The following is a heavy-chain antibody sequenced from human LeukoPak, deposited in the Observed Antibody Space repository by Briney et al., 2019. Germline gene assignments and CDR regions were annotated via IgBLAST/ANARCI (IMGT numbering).Heavy chain of an antibody. CDR1: GYTFTGYY. J-gene: IGHJ4*02. CDR2: INPNSGGT. D-gene: IGHD6-13*01. Sequence: ASVKVSCKASGYTFTGYYIHWVRQAPGQGLEWMGWINPNSGGTKYAQKFQGRVTMTRDTSIKTAYMDLSGLSSDDTAVFYCARRALTSIAAAASSVRFDIWGQGTLVTVSS. CDR3: ARRALTSIAAAASSVRFDI. V-gene: IGHV1-2*02.